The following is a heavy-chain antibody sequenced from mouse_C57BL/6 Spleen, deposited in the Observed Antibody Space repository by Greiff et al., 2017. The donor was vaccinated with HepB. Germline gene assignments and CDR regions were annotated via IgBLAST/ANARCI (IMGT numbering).Heavy chain of an antibody. CDR1: GYSFTNYL. J-gene: IGHJ4*01. CDR2: INPGSGGT. CDR3: ARGGSFYAMDY. V-gene: IGHV1-54*01. Sequence: VQLQQSGAELVRPGTSVTVSCKASGYSFTNYLIEWVKQRPGQGLEWIGVINPGSGGTNYNEKFKGKATLTADKSSITAYMQLSSLASEAFAVYFCARGGSFYAMDYWGQGTSVTVSS.